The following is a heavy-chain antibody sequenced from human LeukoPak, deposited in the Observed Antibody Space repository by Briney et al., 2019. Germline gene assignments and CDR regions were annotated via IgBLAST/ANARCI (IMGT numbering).Heavy chain of an antibody. D-gene: IGHD2-15*01. CDR1: GGSFSGYY. CDR3: ARGGVVAATRTIDY. J-gene: IGHJ4*02. Sequence: RASETLSLTCAVYGGSFSGYYWSWIRQPPGKGLEWIGEINHSGSTYYNPSLKSRVTISVDTSKNQFSLKLSSVTAADTAVYYCARGGVVAATRTIDYWGQGTLVTVSS. V-gene: IGHV4-34*01. CDR2: INHSGST.